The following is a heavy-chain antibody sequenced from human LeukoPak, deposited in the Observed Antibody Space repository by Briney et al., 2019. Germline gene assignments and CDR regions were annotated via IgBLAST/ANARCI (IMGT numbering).Heavy chain of an antibody. J-gene: IGHJ6*03. V-gene: IGHV4-59*01. CDR3: ARGLSGSGSYYNYYYYYMDV. D-gene: IGHD3-10*01. CDR2: IYYSGST. CDR1: GGSISSYY. Sequence: SETLSLTCTVPGGSISSYYWSWIRQPPGKGLEWIGYIYYSGSTNYNPSLKSRVTISVDTSKNQFSLKLSSVTAADTAVYYCARGLSGSGSYYNYYYYYMDVWGKGTTVTISS.